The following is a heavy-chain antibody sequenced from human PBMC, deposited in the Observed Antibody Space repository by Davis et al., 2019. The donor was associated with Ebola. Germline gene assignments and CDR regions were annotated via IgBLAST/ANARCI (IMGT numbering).Heavy chain of an antibody. V-gene: IGHV3-23*01. CDR2: ITSGDGA. J-gene: IGHJ4*02. Sequence: PGGSLRLSCAASGFTFNNYAMNWVRLVPGKGLEWVSSITSGDGAHYAGSVKGRFTISRDNSKDTLFLEMNSLRAEDTALYYCAELHSSASHIWGQGTLVTVSP. CDR1: GFTFNNYA. D-gene: IGHD6-6*01. CDR3: AELHSSASHI.